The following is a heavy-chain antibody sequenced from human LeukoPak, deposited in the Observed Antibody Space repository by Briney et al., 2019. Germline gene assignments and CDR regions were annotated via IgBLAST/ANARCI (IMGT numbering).Heavy chain of an antibody. CDR1: GFTFSSYG. CDR3: AKDLDYTAYGYYFDY. D-gene: IGHD4-11*01. CDR2: ISYDGSNK. Sequence: PGRSLRLSCAASGFTFSSYGMHWVRQAPGKGLEWVAVISYDGSNKYYADSVKGRFTISRDNSKNTLYPQMNSLRADDTAVYYCAKDLDYTAYGYYFDYWGQGTLVTVSS. V-gene: IGHV3-30*18. J-gene: IGHJ4*02.